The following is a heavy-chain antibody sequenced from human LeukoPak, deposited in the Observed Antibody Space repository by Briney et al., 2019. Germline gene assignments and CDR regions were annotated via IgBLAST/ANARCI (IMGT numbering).Heavy chain of an antibody. CDR2: INSDGSST. J-gene: IGHJ3*02. Sequence: GGSLRLSCAASGLTFCSTWMHWVRQVPGKGPVWVSHINSDGSSTIYADSVKGRFTISRDNAKNMVYLQMNSLRAEDTAVYYCAADGEHAFQIWGRGTMVTVSS. CDR1: GLTFCSTW. V-gene: IGHV3-74*01. CDR3: AADGEHAFQI.